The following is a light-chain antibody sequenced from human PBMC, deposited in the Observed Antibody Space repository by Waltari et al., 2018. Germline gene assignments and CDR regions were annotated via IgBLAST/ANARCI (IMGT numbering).Light chain of an antibody. V-gene: IGLV1-47*01. CDR1: SSNIGRSY. Sequence: QSVLTQPPSASGTPGQRVTISCSGSSSNIGRSYVYWYQQLPGTAPNLLIYRNNQRPSGVPDRFSGSKSGTSASLAISGLRSEDEADYYCASWDDNLSGWVFGGGTKLTVL. J-gene: IGLJ3*02. CDR3: ASWDDNLSGWV. CDR2: RNN.